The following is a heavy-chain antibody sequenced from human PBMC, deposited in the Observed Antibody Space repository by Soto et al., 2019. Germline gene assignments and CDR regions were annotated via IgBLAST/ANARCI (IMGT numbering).Heavy chain of an antibody. D-gene: IGHD1-1*01. CDR3: ARDPGGAYNWFDP. J-gene: IGHJ5*02. CDR1: GGTSSSYA. CDR2: IIPIFGTA. V-gene: IGHV1-69*06. Sequence: GASVKVSCKASGGTSSSYAISWVRQAPGQGLEWMGGIIPIFGTANYAQKFQGRVTITADKSTSTAYMELSSLRSEDTAVYYCARDPGGAYNWFDPWGQGTLVTVSS.